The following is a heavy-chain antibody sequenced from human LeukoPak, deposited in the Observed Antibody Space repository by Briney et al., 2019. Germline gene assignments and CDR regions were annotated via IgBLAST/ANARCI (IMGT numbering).Heavy chain of an antibody. Sequence: SETLSLTCSVSGASISSSYYYWGWIRQPPEKGLEWIGSIYYSGSTNYNPSLKSRVTISVDTSKNQFSLKLSSVTAADTAVYYCARVSSWSVDYWGQGTLVTVSS. CDR2: IYYSGST. V-gene: IGHV4-39*07. D-gene: IGHD6-13*01. CDR1: GASISSSYYY. J-gene: IGHJ4*02. CDR3: ARVSSWSVDY.